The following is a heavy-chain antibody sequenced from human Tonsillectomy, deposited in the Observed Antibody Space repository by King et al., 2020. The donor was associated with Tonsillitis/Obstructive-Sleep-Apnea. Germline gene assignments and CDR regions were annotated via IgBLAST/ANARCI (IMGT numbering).Heavy chain of an antibody. Sequence: DVQLVESGGGLVQPGGSLRLSCAASGFTFSSYSMNWVRQAPGKGLEWVSYISSSSSTIYYADSVKGRFTIPRDNAKNSLYLQMNSLRDEDTAVYYCARAGQWLAPGGGYYFDYWGQGTLVTVSS. J-gene: IGHJ4*02. CDR3: ARAGQWLAPGGGYYFDY. CDR1: GFTFSSYS. V-gene: IGHV3-48*02. D-gene: IGHD6-19*01. CDR2: ISSSSSTI.